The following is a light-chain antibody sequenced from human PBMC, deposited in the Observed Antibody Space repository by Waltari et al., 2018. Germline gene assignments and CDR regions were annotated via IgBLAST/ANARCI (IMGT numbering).Light chain of an antibody. V-gene: IGKV1-39*01. CDR2: AAS. Sequence: DIQRTQSPSSMSASVGDIITITFRASQSISSYLNWDQQKPGKAPKLLIYAASSLQSGVPSRFSGSGSGTDFTLTISSLQPEDFATYYCQQSYSTPPYTFGQGTKLEIK. CDR3: QQSYSTPPYT. CDR1: QSISSY. J-gene: IGKJ2*01.